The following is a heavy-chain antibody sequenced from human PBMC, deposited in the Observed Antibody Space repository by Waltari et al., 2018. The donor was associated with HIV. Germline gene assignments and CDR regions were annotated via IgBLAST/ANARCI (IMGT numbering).Heavy chain of an antibody. V-gene: IGHV3-49*04. J-gene: IGHJ4*02. CDR3: TRGSGRYEY. Sequence: DVQLVESGGDLVQPGRSLRLSCAGSGFTFGNFAMTWVRQAPGKGMEGVGYMRAKAYGGRSEYAASVKGRFVISKDDSKSSAYLQMNSLKTEDTAIYYCTRGSGRYEYWGQGTMTTVSS. CDR1: GFTFGNFA. D-gene: IGHD1-26*01. CDR2: MRAKAYGGRS.